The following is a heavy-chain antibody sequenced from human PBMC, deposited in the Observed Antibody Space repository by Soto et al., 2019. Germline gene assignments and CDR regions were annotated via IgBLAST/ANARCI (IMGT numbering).Heavy chain of an antibody. D-gene: IGHD6-19*01. CDR1: GFTFSSYA. J-gene: IGHJ4*02. CDR3: ARIYSSGWYAQDDY. CDR2: ISYDGSNK. V-gene: IGHV3-30-3*01. Sequence: QVQLVESGGGVVQPGRSLRLSCAASGFTFSSYAMHWVRQAPGKGLEWVAVISYDGSNKYYADSVKGRFTISRDKSKNTLYLQMNSLRAEDTAVYYCARIYSSGWYAQDDYWGQGTLVTVSS.